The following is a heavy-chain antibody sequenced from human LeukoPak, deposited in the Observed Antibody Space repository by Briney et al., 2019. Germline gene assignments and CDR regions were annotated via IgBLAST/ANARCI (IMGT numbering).Heavy chain of an antibody. Sequence: GGSLRLSCAASGFTFSNAWMSWVRQAPGKGLEWVGRIKSKTDGGTTDYAAPVKGRFTISRDDSKNTLYLQMNSLKTEDTAVYYCTTDSSSWYNLDYWGQGTLVTVSS. CDR2: IKSKTDGGTT. J-gene: IGHJ4*02. CDR1: GFTFSNAW. V-gene: IGHV3-15*01. CDR3: TTDSSSWYNLDY. D-gene: IGHD6-13*01.